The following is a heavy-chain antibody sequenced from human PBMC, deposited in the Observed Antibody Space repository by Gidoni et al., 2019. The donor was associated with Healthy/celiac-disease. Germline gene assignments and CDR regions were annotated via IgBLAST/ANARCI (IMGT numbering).Heavy chain of an antibody. Sequence: TFSSYAMHWVRQAPGKGLEWVAVISYDGSNKYYADSVKGRFTISRDNSKNTLYLQMNSLRAEDTAVYSCAREDHLYGSGSYRPVGYYYYGMDVWGLGTTVTVSS. CDR1: TFSSYA. CDR3: AREDHLYGSGSYRPVGYYYYGMDV. CDR2: ISYDGSNK. D-gene: IGHD3-10*01. V-gene: IGHV3-30-3*01. J-gene: IGHJ6*02.